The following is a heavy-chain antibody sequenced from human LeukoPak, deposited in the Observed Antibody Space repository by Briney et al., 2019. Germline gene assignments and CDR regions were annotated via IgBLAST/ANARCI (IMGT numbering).Heavy chain of an antibody. Sequence: SVKVSCKASGFTFTSSAMQWVRQARGQRLEWIGWIVVGSGNTNYAQKFQERVTITRDMSTSTAYMELSSLRSEDTAVYYCEADSNVLLWFGELNYYGMDVWGQGTTVTVSS. CDR2: IVVGSGNT. D-gene: IGHD3-10*01. CDR1: GFTFTSSA. V-gene: IGHV1-58*02. CDR3: EADSNVLLWFGELNYYGMDV. J-gene: IGHJ6*02.